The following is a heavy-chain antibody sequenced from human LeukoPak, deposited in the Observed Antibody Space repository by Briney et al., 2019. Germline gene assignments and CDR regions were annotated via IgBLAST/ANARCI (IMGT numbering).Heavy chain of an antibody. CDR2: ISAYNGNT. CDR3: ARAMIVENAFDI. CDR1: GYTFTSYG. J-gene: IGHJ3*02. Sequence: ASVKVSCKASGYTFTSYGISWVRQAPGQGLEWMGWISAYNGNTNYAQKLQGRVTMTTDTSTSTAYMELSSLRSEDTAMYYCARAMIVENAFDIWGQGTMVTVSS. V-gene: IGHV1-18*01. D-gene: IGHD3-22*01.